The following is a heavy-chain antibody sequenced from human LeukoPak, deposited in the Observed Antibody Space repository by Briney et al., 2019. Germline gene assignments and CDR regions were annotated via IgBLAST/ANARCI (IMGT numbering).Heavy chain of an antibody. Sequence: ASVKVSCTASGYTFTSYGISWVRQAPGQGLEWMGWISAYNGNTNYAQKLQGRVTMTTDTSTSTAYMELKSLRSDDTAVYYCARAVSSSPYYYYGMDVWGQGTTVTVSS. CDR3: ARAVSSSPYYYYGMDV. V-gene: IGHV1-18*01. J-gene: IGHJ6*02. CDR2: ISAYNGNT. CDR1: GYTFTSYG. D-gene: IGHD6-13*01.